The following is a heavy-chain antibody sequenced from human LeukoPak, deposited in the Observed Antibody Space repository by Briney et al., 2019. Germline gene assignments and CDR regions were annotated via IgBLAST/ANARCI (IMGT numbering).Heavy chain of an antibody. CDR1: GYTFTSYG. D-gene: IGHD6-19*01. J-gene: IGHJ3*02. CDR3: ASGGIAVAGKGGAFDI. CDR2: NSACNGNT. Sequence: APVKVSCKASGYTFTSYGISWVRQAPGQGLEWMGLNSACNGNTNYAQELQGRVTMTTDTSTSTAYMELRSLRSDDTAVYYCASGGIAVAGKGGAFDIWGQGTMVTVSS. V-gene: IGHV1-18*01.